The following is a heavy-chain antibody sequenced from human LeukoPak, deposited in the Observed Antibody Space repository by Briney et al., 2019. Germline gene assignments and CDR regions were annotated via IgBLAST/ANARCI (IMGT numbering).Heavy chain of an antibody. J-gene: IGHJ6*03. CDR2: INESGST. CDR1: GASFSDNY. V-gene: IGHV4-34*01. D-gene: IGHD1-20*01. Sequence: NPSETLSLTCAVYGASFSDNYWSWLRQPPGKGLEWIGEINESGSTNYNPSLKSRVTISIDTSKKQFSLNVNSVTAADTAVYYCARGLSHNWNGYYYYYYMDVWGKGTTVTVSS. CDR3: ARGLSHNWNGYYYYYYMDV.